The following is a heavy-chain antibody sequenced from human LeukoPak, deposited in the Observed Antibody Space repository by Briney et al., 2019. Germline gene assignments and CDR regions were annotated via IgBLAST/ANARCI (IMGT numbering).Heavy chain of an antibody. CDR1: GFTFSSYA. D-gene: IGHD6-13*01. CDR3: ARVGASSSWYGSYYYYYMDV. J-gene: IGHJ6*03. CDR2: ISGSGGST. Sequence: GGSLILSCAASGFTFSSYAMSWVRQAPGKGLEWVSAISGSGGSTYYADSVKGRFTISRDNSKNTLYLQMNSLRAEDTAVYYCARVGASSSWYGSYYYYYMDVWGMGTTVTVFS. V-gene: IGHV3-23*01.